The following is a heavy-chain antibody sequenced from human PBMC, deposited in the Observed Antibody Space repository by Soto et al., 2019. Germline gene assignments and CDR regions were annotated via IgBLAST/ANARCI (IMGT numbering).Heavy chain of an antibody. D-gene: IGHD2-8*01. J-gene: IGHJ4*02. V-gene: IGHV3-23*01. Sequence: EVQLLESGGGLVQPGGSLRLSCAASGFTFSSHAMSWVRQAPGKGLEWVSAISGSGGSTYYADSVKGRFTISRDNSKNTLYLQMNSLRAEDTAVYYCAKPLQHIVLMVYAMSYWGQGTLVTVSS. CDR2: ISGSGGST. CDR1: GFTFSSHA. CDR3: AKPLQHIVLMVYAMSY.